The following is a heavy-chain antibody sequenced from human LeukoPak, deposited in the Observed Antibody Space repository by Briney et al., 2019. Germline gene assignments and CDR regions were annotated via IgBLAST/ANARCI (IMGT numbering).Heavy chain of an antibody. CDR3: ATDHSMANTAWWFDP. CDR2: INPSGTGT. CDR1: GYSFTSYF. J-gene: IGHJ5*02. Sequence: GASVKVSCKTSGYSFTSYFLAWVRQAPGQGLEWMGVINPSGTGTSYAQKFQGRITMSRDTSTSTVYMELSSLRSEDTAFYYCATDHSMANTAWWFDPWGQGTLATVSS. V-gene: IGHV1-46*01. D-gene: IGHD5-24*01.